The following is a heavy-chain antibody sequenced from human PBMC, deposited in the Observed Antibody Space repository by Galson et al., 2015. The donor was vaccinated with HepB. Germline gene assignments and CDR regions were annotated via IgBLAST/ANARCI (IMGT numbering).Heavy chain of an antibody. CDR2: IYSGGST. Sequence: SLRLSCAASGFTVSSNYMSWVRQAPGKGLEWVSVIYSGGSTYYADSVKGRFTISRHNSKNTLYLQMNSLRAEDTAVYYCASSGSSWYKSQENYYYYGMDVWGQGTTVTVSS. CDR1: GFTVSSNY. D-gene: IGHD6-13*01. CDR3: ASSGSSWYKSQENYYYYGMDV. J-gene: IGHJ6*02. V-gene: IGHV3-53*04.